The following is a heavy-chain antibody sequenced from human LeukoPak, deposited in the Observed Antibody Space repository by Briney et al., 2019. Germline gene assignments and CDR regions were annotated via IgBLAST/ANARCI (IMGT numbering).Heavy chain of an antibody. J-gene: IGHJ3*01. CDR2: ISSSSDYI. Sequence: PGGSLRLSCAASGFTFSSYSMNWVRQALGKGLEWVSSISSSSDYIYYADSVKGRLTTSRDNAKNSLYLQMNSLRAEDTAVYYCARGHSGSYQRTDAFDLWGQGTMVTVSS. CDR1: GFTFSSYS. CDR3: ARGHSGSYQRTDAFDL. D-gene: IGHD1-26*01. V-gene: IGHV3-21*01.